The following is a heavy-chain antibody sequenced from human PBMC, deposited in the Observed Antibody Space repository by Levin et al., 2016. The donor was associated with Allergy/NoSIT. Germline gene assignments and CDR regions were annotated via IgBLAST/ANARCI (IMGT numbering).Heavy chain of an antibody. J-gene: IGHJ4*02. CDR3: ATLGDCTGSSCYIIDY. D-gene: IGHD2-15*01. V-gene: IGHV4-31*03. CDR2: IHYTGPT. CDR1: GGSVSSGGYF. Sequence: SETLSLTCTVSGGSVSSGGYFWSWVRQHPGKGLEWIGYIHYTGPTYYNPSLKSRLTISVDTSKNQFSLKLRSVTAADTAVYYCATLGDCTGSSCYIIDYWGQGTLVTVSS.